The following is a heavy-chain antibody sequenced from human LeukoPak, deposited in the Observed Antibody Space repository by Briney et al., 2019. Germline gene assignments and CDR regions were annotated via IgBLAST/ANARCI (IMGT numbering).Heavy chain of an antibody. D-gene: IGHD5-18*01. V-gene: IGHV1-2*02. J-gene: IGHJ6*03. CDR1: GYTFTGYY. CDR3: ARDQRDTAMPYYYYYMDV. Sequence: ASVKVSCKASGYTFTGYYMHWVRQAPGQGLEWMGWINPNTGGTNYAQKFQGRVTMTSDTSISTAYMELSRLRSDDTAVYYCARDQRDTAMPYYYYYMDVWGKGTTVTVSS. CDR2: INPNTGGT.